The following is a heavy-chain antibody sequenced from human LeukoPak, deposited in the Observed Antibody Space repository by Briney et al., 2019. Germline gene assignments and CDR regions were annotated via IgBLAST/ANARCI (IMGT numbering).Heavy chain of an antibody. CDR2: IIPIFGTA. J-gene: IGHJ3*02. D-gene: IGHD2-15*01. CDR1: GGTFISYA. CDR3: ARAWGGGSLNYASDI. V-gene: IGHV1-69*13. Sequence: ASVKVSCKASGGTFISYAISWVRQAPGQGLEWMGGIIPIFGTANYAQKFQGRVTITADESTSTAYMELSSLRSEDTAVYYCARAWGGGSLNYASDIWGQGTMVTVSS.